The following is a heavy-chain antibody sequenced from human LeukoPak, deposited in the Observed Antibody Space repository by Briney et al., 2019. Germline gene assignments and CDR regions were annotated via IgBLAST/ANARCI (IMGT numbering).Heavy chain of an antibody. D-gene: IGHD2-2*01. V-gene: IGHV3-30*04. CDR2: ISYDGSNK. CDR3: ARDREDCSSTSCYDPAFDI. J-gene: IGHJ3*02. CDR1: GFTFSSYA. Sequence: GRSLRLSCAASGFTFSSYAMHWVRQAPGKGLEGVAVISYDGSNKHYADSVKGRFTISRDNSKNTLYLQMNSLRAEDTAVYYCARDREDCSSTSCYDPAFDIWGQGTMVTVSS.